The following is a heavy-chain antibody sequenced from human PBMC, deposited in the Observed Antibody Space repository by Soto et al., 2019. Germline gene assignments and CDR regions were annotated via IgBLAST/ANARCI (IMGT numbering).Heavy chain of an antibody. D-gene: IGHD1-7*01. Sequence: PSETLSLTCAVSGGSISSSNWWSWVRQPPGKGLEWIGEIYHSGSTNYNPSLKSRVTISVDKFRNQFSLKLSSVTAADSAVYYCARVGTQRYYYGMDVCGQGTTVTVSS. CDR1: GGSISSSNW. CDR3: ARVGTQRYYYGMDV. V-gene: IGHV4-4*02. J-gene: IGHJ6*02. CDR2: IYHSGST.